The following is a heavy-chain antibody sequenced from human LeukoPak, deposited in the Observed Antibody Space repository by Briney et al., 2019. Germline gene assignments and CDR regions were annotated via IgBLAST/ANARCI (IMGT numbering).Heavy chain of an antibody. CDR1: GFTFSSYS. CDR3: ARGPPYDY. V-gene: IGHV3-21*01. CDR2: ISSSSSSYI. J-gene: IGHJ4*02. Sequence: PGGSLRLSCAASGFTFSSYSMNWVRQAPGKGLEWLSSISSSSSSYIYYADSVKGRFTISRDNAKNSLYLQMNSLRAEDTAVYYCARGPPYDYWGQGTLVTVSS.